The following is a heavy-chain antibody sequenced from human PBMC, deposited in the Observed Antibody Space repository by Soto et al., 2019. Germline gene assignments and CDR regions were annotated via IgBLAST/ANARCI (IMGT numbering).Heavy chain of an antibody. CDR2: INDYNGNT. V-gene: IGHV1-18*01. Sequence: SVKVSCMASGYKFTIDRITLFRQAPGQGLEGMGWINDYNGNTNYEKKLQGRVTMTTDTSTSTAYMELSSLRSEDTVVYYCARGFPLWFDPWGQGTLLTVSS. D-gene: IGHD3-3*01. CDR1: GYKFTIDR. J-gene: IGHJ5*02. CDR3: ARGFPLWFDP.